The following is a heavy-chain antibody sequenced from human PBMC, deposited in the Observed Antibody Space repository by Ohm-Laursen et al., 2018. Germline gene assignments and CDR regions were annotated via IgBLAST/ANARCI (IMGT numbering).Heavy chain of an antibody. V-gene: IGHV3-30*03. J-gene: IGHJ6*02. Sequence: SLRLSCAASGFTFSDCGMHWVRQTPGKGLEWVAVFSYDGSDKHYADSVKGRFTISRDQSKNTMFLQMSNLSFDDTAIYYCARDDSERLYYNYGLDVWGQGTTVTVSS. CDR1: GFTFSDCG. CDR3: ARDDSERLYYNYGLDV. D-gene: IGHD1-1*01. CDR2: FSYDGSDK.